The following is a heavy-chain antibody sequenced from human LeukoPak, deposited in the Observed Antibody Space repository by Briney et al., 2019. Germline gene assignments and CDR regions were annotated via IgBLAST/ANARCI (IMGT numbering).Heavy chain of an antibody. V-gene: IGHV1-69*04. Sequence: SVKVSCKASGGTFSSYTISWVRQAPGQGLEWMGRIIPIVGIASYAQKFQGKVTITADKSTSKAYMELSSLRSEDTAVYYCARDTSHYCSCGSCYLNWFDHWGQGTLVTVSS. CDR2: IIPIVGIA. CDR1: GGTFSSYT. J-gene: IGHJ5*02. CDR3: ARDTSHYCSCGSCYLNWFDH. D-gene: IGHD2-15*01.